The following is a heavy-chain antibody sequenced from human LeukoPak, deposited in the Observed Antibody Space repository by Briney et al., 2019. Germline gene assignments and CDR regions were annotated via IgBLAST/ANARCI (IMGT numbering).Heavy chain of an antibody. D-gene: IGHD3-10*01. J-gene: IGHJ6*03. Sequence: ASVKVSCKASGYTFTSYGISWVRQAPGQGLEWMGIINPSGGSTNYAQKFQGRVTMTRDTSTNTVYMELSSLRSEDTAVYYCARGPSITMIRGGQWYYYMDVWGKGTTVTISS. CDR3: ARGPSITMIRGGQWYYYMDV. CDR2: INPSGGST. V-gene: IGHV1-46*01. CDR1: GYTFTSYG.